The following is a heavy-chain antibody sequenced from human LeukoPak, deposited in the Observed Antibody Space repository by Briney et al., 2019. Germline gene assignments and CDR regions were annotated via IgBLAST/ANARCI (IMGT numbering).Heavy chain of an antibody. CDR1: GFTFSSYG. J-gene: IGHJ3*02. D-gene: IGHD1-1*01. V-gene: IGHV3-30*02. CDR3: VRDGGFPGTTGTYEI. Sequence: PGGSLRLSCAASGFTFSSYGMHWVRQAPGKGLEWVAFIRYDGSNKYYADSVKGRFTISRDNSKNTLYLQMNSLRAEDTAVYYCVRDGGFPGTTGTYEIWGQGTMVTV. CDR2: IRYDGSNK.